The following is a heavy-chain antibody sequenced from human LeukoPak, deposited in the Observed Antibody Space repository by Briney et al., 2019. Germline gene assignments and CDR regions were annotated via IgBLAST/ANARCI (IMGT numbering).Heavy chain of an antibody. CDR1: DGSISNYY. V-gene: IGHV4-59*08. J-gene: IGHJ5*02. Sequence: SSETLSLTCTVFDGSISNYYWSWIRQPPGKGLEWIGYVYYTGSTSYNPSLKSRVTISGDTSKNQFSLKLSSVTAADTAVYYCTRRGGSSSSDWFDPWGQGTLVIVSS. CDR2: VYYTGST. D-gene: IGHD6-6*01. CDR3: TRRGGSSSSDWFDP.